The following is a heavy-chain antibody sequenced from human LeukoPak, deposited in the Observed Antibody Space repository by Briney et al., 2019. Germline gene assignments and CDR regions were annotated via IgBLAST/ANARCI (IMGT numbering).Heavy chain of an antibody. J-gene: IGHJ6*02. V-gene: IGHV1-69*04. CDR2: IIPRLGIT. CDR1: GGTFSSYA. D-gene: IGHD4-11*01. Sequence: GASVKVSCRAPGGTFSSYALIWVRQAPGQGLEWMGRIIPRLGITNYAQKFHGRVTISADKSTSTAYMELSSLRSEDTAVYYCARSNYGAKPGGQFYYYGMDVWGQGTTATVSS. CDR3: ARSNYGAKPGGQFYYYGMDV.